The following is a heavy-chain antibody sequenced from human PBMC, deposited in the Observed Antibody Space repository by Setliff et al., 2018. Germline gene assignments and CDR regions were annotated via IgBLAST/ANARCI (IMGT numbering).Heavy chain of an antibody. CDR2: IIPVFGTA. Sequence: GASVKVSCKASGGAFRTDGFNWVRQAPGQGLEWMGRIIPVFGTAKYAQRFQDRITITSETSATTVYMELRSLRSEDTAVYYCVRVDMVLSNFDFWGQGTLVTVSS. CDR1: GGAFRTDG. V-gene: IGHV1-69*05. J-gene: IGHJ4*02. CDR3: VRVDMVLSNFDF. D-gene: IGHD5-12*01.